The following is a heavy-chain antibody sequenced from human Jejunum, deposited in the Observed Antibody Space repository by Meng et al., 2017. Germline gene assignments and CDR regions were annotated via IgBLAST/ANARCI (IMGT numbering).Heavy chain of an antibody. D-gene: IGHD3-16*02. CDR2: ISGSGGST. V-gene: IGHV3-23*01. Sequence: GGSLRLSCAASGFTFSSYAMSWVRQAPGKGLEWVSAISGSGGSTYYADSVKGRFTISRDNSKNTLYLQMNSLRAEDTAVYYCAKDSYYDYVWGSYRFDYYYGMDVWGQGTTVTVSS. CDR1: GFTFSSYA. J-gene: IGHJ6*02. CDR3: AKDSYYDYVWGSYRFDYYYGMDV.